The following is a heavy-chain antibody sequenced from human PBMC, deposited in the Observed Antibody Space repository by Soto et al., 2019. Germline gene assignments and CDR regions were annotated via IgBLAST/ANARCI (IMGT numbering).Heavy chain of an antibody. J-gene: IGHJ6*02. Sequence: QVQLVESGGGVVQPGRSLRLSCAASGFTFSIYAMHWVRQAPGKCLKWVAGISYDGARKAYANSVKGRYTISRDTYKNTLYLPMNSLRVENTDAYYCSRGDREDTAVVIGARHAEYGMDVWGQGTKVPVSS. CDR2: ISYDGARK. D-gene: IGHD2-15*01. CDR1: GFTFSIYA. CDR3: SRGDREDTAVVIGARHAEYGMDV. V-gene: IGHV3-30-3*01.